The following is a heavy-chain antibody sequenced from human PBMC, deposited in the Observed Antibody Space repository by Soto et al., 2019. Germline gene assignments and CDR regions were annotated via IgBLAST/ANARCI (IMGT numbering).Heavy chain of an antibody. CDR2: IYYSGST. V-gene: IGHV4-30-4*01. CDR3: ARVEGGSSGVFFDY. CDR1: GGSISSGDYY. Sequence: LSLTCTVSGGSISSGDYYWSWIRQPPGKGLEWIGYIYYSGSTYYNPSLKSRVTISVDTSKNQFSLKLSSVTAADTAVYYCARVEGGSSGVFFDYWGQGTLVTVSS. J-gene: IGHJ4*02. D-gene: IGHD6-6*01.